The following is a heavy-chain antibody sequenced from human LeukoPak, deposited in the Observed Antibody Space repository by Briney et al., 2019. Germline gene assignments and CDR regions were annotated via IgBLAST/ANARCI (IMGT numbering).Heavy chain of an antibody. Sequence: GGSLRLSCTASGFTFSGYSMNWIRQAPGKGLEWVSSFGTRSTSIYHAGSVKGRFAISRDNAKNTLYLQMNSLRAEDTAVYYCAREAVLRYFDWSTYGMDVWGQGTTVTVSS. D-gene: IGHD3-9*01. V-gene: IGHV3-21*01. CDR2: FGTRSTSI. J-gene: IGHJ6*02. CDR1: GFTFSGYS. CDR3: AREAVLRYFDWSTYGMDV.